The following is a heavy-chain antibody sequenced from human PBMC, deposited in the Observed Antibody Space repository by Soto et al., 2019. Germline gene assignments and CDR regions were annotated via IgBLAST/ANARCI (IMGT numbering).Heavy chain of an antibody. J-gene: IGHJ6*02. Sequence: QLQLQESGPGLVKPSETLSLTCTVSGGSISSSSYYWGWIRQPPGKGLEWIGSIYYSGSTYYNPPLKRLVTISVDTSKNQFSLKLSAVTAADTAVYYCARRYFSLRPTRDYYYGMDVWGQGTTVTVSS. CDR3: ARRYFSLRPTRDYYYGMDV. D-gene: IGHD3-10*01. V-gene: IGHV4-39*01. CDR1: GGSISSSSYY. CDR2: IYYSGST.